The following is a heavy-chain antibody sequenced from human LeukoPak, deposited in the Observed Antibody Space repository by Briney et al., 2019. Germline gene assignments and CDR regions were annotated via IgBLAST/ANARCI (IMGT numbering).Heavy chain of an antibody. CDR1: GGSISSGDYY. CDR2: IYYSGST. Sequence: SQTLSLTCTVSGGSISSGDYYWSWIRQPPGKGLEWIGYIYYSGSTYYNPSIKSRVTISVDTSKNQFSLKLSSVTAADTAVYYCARVAYYDFWSGYYIDYWGQGTLVTVSS. D-gene: IGHD3-3*01. V-gene: IGHV4-30-4*08. CDR3: ARVAYYDFWSGYYIDY. J-gene: IGHJ4*02.